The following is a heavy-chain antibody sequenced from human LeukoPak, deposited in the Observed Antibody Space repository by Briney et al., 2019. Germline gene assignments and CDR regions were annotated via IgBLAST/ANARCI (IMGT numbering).Heavy chain of an antibody. Sequence: LPGGSLRLSCAASGFTFDDYAMHWVRQAPGKGLEWVSGISWNSGSIGYADSVKGRFTISRDNAKNSLYLQMNSLRAEDTALYYCAKDTNVVVTAVLDYWGQGTLVTVSS. CDR3: AKDTNVVVTAVLDY. CDR1: GFTFDDYA. V-gene: IGHV3-9*01. CDR2: ISWNSGSI. J-gene: IGHJ4*02. D-gene: IGHD2-21*02.